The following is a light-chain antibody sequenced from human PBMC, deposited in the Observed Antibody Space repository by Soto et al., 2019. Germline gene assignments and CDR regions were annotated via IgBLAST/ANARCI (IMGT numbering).Light chain of an antibody. J-gene: IGLJ1*01. Sequence: QSALTQPRSVSGSPGQSVTISCSGTSGDVGGYNFVSWYQQHPGKAPTLVIFDVSQRPSGVPDRFSGSKSGSTASLTISGLQADDEADYYCCSYAGSYTHVFGTGTKLTVL. V-gene: IGLV2-11*01. CDR2: DVS. CDR3: CSYAGSYTHV. CDR1: SGDVGGYNF.